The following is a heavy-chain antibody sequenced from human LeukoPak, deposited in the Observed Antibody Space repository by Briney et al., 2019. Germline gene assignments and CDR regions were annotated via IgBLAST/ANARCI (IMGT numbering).Heavy chain of an antibody. CDR3: ARDNSVRDEAWWFNP. V-gene: IGHV3-20*04. CDR2: INWNGGST. D-gene: IGHD5-24*01. CDR1: GFPFDDYG. Sequence: GGSLRLSCAASGFPFDDYGMSWVRQAPGKGLEWVSGINWNGGSTGYADSVKGRFTISRDNAKNSLYLQMNSLRAEDTAVYYCARDNSVRDEAWWFNPWGQGTLVTVSS. J-gene: IGHJ5*02.